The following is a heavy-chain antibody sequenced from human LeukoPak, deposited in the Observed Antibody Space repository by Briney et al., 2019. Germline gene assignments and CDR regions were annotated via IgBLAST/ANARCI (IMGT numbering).Heavy chain of an antibody. D-gene: IGHD6-19*01. CDR2: IFYSGST. CDR1: GYSISSGYY. Sequence: SETLSLTCTVSGYSISSGYYWGWIRQPPGKGLEWIGYIFYSGSTDYNPSLTSRVTISVDTSNNQFSLRLTSVTAADTAVYYCARGRLARSPYFDYWGQGTLVTVSS. J-gene: IGHJ4*02. CDR3: ARGRLARSPYFDY. V-gene: IGHV4-38-2*02.